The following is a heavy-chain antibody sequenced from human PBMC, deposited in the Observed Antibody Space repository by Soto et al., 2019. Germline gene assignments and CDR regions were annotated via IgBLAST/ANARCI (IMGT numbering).Heavy chain of an antibody. J-gene: IGHJ6*02. V-gene: IGHV3-15*07. D-gene: IGHD3-22*01. Sequence: GGSLRLSCAASGFTFSNAWMNWVRQAPGKGLEWVGRIKSKTDGGTTDYAAPVKGRFTISRDDSKNTLYLQMNSLKTEDTAVYYCTTGNYYYRSGYYPYYYYGMDVWGQGTTVTVSS. CDR1: GFTFSNAW. CDR3: TTGNYYYRSGYYPYYYYGMDV. CDR2: IKSKTDGGTT.